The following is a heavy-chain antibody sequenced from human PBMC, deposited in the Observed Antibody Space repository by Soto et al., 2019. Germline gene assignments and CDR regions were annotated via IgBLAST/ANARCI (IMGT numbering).Heavy chain of an antibody. V-gene: IGHV3-21*01. CDR2: ISSSSSYI. J-gene: IGHJ3*02. D-gene: IGHD3-3*01. CDR3: AGTGEITIFGVVNYNTFDI. Sequence: PGGSLRLSCAASGFTFSSYSMNWVRQAPGKGLEWVSSISSSSSYIYYADSVKGRFTISRDNAKNSLYLQMNSLRAEDTAVYYCAGTGEITIFGVVNYNTFDIWGQGTMVTVSS. CDR1: GFTFSSYS.